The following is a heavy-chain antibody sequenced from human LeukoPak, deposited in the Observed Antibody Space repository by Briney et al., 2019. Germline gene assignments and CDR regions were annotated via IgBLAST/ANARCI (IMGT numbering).Heavy chain of an antibody. D-gene: IGHD6-13*01. CDR3: ARGVSVWYTYFQH. CDR2: ISYDGSNK. CDR1: GFTFSSYA. V-gene: IGHV3-30*04. J-gene: IGHJ1*01. Sequence: GSLRLSCAASGFTFSSYAMHWVRQAPGKGLEWVAVISYDGSNKYYADSVKGRFTISRDNSKNTLYLQMNSLRAEDTAVYYCARGVSVWYTYFQHWGQGTLVTVSS.